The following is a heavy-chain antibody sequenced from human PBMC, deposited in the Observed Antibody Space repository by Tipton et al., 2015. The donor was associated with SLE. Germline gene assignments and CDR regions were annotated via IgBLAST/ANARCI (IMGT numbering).Heavy chain of an antibody. CDR1: GGSISNNRYY. CDR3: ARGVKGYFDY. J-gene: IGHJ4*02. CDR2: SYYSGNT. D-gene: IGHD2-8*01. V-gene: IGHV4-39*01. Sequence: TLSLTCTVSGGSISNNRYYWGWIRQPPGKGLEWIGNSYYSGNTYYNPSLKSRVTISADTSKNQFSLKLSSVTAADTAVYYCARGVKGYFDYWGQGTLVTVSS.